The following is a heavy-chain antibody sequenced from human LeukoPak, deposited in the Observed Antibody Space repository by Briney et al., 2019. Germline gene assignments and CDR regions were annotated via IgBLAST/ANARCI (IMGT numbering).Heavy chain of an antibody. Sequence: PSETLSLTCTVSGGSISRYYCSWIRQSAGKRLEWIGRIYASGSTNYNPSLKRRVTMSGDTSKNQFSLRLSSVTAADTAVYYCATAAYYYMDVWGKGTTVTVSS. CDR2: IYASGST. CDR3: ATAAYYYMDV. V-gene: IGHV4-4*07. J-gene: IGHJ6*03. CDR1: GGSISRYY.